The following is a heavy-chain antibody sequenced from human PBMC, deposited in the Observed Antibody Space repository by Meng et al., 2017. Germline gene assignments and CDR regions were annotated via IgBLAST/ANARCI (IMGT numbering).Heavy chain of an antibody. CDR2: IIPIFGTA. J-gene: IGHJ4*01. CDR3: ARELMVRGVYNYFDY. D-gene: IGHD3-10*01. V-gene: IGHV1-69*05. Sequence: SVKVSCKASGGTFSSYAISWVRQAPGQGLEWMGGIIPIFGTANYAQKFQGRVTITTDESTSTAYMELSSLRSEDTAVYYCARELMVRGVYNYFDYWGHGTRVTVAS. CDR1: GGTFSSYA.